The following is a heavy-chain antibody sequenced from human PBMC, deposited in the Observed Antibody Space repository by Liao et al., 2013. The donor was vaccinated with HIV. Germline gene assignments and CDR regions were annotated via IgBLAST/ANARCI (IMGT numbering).Heavy chain of an antibody. D-gene: IGHD6-19*01. CDR1: GGSIRSDYYY. Sequence: QVQLQESGPGPVKPSQTLSLTCTVSGGSIRSDYYYWSWIRQPAGKGLEWIGRIYTSGSTTYNPSLKSRVTISLDTSKNQFSLKLTSVTAADTAVYYCATDSSGWVGHWGQGTLVTVSS. CDR3: ATDSSGWVGH. CDR2: IYTSGST. V-gene: IGHV4-61*02. J-gene: IGHJ5*02.